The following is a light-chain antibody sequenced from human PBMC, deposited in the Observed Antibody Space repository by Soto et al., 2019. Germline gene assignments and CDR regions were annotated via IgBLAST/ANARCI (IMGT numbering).Light chain of an antibody. V-gene: IGKV3-15*01. CDR2: GAS. CDR1: QSVSSN. CDR3: LQYHNLWA. J-gene: IGKJ1*01. Sequence: EIVMTQSPATLSVSPGERATLSCRASQSVSSNLAWYQQKPGQAPRLLIYGASTRATGTPARFSGSGSGPDLTLTISSLQSEDFAVYSCLQYHNLWAFGQGTKVDIK.